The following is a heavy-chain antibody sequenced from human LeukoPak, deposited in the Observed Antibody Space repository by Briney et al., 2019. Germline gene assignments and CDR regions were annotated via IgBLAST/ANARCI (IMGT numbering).Heavy chain of an antibody. CDR3: ARQSREYSSSHYFDY. CDR2: INHSGST. V-gene: IGHV4-34*01. CDR1: GGSFSGYY. D-gene: IGHD6-6*01. J-gene: IGHJ4*02. Sequence: SETLSLTCAVYGGSFSGYYWSWIRQPPGKGLEWIGEINHSGSTNYNPSLKSRVTISVDTSKNQFSLKLSSVTAADTAVYYCARQSREYSSSHYFDYWGQGTLVTVSS.